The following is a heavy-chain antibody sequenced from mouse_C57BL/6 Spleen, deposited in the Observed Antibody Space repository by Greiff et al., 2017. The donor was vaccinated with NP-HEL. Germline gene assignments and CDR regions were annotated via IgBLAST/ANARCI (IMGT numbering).Heavy chain of an antibody. CDR1: GFTFSDYG. J-gene: IGHJ1*03. CDR2: ISSGSSTI. D-gene: IGHD2-1*01. CDR3: ARNSLDDGNYWYFDV. Sequence: EVKVEESGGGLVKPGGSLKLSCAASGFTFSDYGMHWVRQAPEKGLEWVAYISSGSSTIYYADTVKGRFPISRDNAKNTLFLQMTSLRSEDTAMDYCARNSLDDGNYWYFDVWGTGTTVTVSS. V-gene: IGHV5-17*01.